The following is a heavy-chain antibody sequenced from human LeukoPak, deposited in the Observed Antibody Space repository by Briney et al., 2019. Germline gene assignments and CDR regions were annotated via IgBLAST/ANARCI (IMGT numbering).Heavy chain of an antibody. D-gene: IGHD3-22*01. CDR1: GFTFSDYY. J-gene: IGHJ4*02. CDR2: ISSSGITI. CDR3: ASNMIVEYYFDY. Sequence: GGSLRLSCAASGFTFSDYYMSWIRQAPGKGLEWVSSISSSGITIYYADSGKGRFTISRDNAKNSLYLQMNSLRAEDTAVYYCASNMIVEYYFDYWGQGTLVTVSS. V-gene: IGHV3-11*04.